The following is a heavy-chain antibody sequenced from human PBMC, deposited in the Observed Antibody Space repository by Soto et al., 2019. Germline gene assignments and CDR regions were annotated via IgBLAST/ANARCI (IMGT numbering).Heavy chain of an antibody. CDR3: ARSWPNIVVVVAAAKGDAFDL. V-gene: IGHV1-3*01. CDR1: GYTFTIYA. CDR2: INAGNGNT. Sequence: ASVKVSCKASGYTFTIYAMHWVRQAPGQRLEWMGWINAGNGNTKYSQKFQGRVTITRDTSASAAYMELSSLRSEDTAVYYCARSWPNIVVVVAAAKGDAFDLWGQGTMVTVSS. J-gene: IGHJ3*01. D-gene: IGHD2-15*01.